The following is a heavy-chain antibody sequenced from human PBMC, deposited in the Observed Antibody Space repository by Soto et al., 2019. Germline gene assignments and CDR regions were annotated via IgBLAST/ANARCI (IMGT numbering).Heavy chain of an antibody. D-gene: IGHD1-26*01. J-gene: IGHJ4*02. Sequence: SETLSLTCIVSGASFSSGGYYWIWIRQHPLKGLEWTGYIYHSGTTYYNPSLESRVTISINTSENQFSLKLSSVTAADTAVYYCARWDFSTPITNYDYWGQGALVTVSS. V-gene: IGHV4-31*03. CDR2: IYHSGTT. CDR1: GASFSSGGYY. CDR3: ARWDFSTPITNYDY.